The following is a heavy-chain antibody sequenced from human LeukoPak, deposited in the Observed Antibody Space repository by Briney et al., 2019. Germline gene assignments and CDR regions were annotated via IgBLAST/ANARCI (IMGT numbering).Heavy chain of an antibody. J-gene: IGHJ4*02. CDR1: GGSISSSSYY. D-gene: IGHD4-23*01. V-gene: IGHV4-39*07. CDR2: IYTSGST. CDR3: ARGEDDYGGKGRFDY. Sequence: SETLSLTCTVSGGSISSSSYYWGWIRQPPGKGLEWIGRIYTSGSTNYNPSLKSRVTISVDTSKNQFSLKLSSVTAADTAVYYCARGEDDYGGKGRFDYWGQGTLVTVSS.